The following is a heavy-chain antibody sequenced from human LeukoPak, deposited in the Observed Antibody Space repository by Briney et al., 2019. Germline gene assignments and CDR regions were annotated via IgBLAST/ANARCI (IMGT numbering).Heavy chain of an antibody. CDR2: IYYSGST. CDR1: GGSISSYY. D-gene: IGHD3-10*01. CDR3: ARDGELLWFGELLSYFDY. Sequence: SETLSLTCTVSGGSISSYYWSWIRQPPGKGLEWIGYIYYSGSTNYNPSLKSRVTISVDTSENQFSLKLSSVTAADTAVYYCARDGELLWFGELLSYFDYWGQGTLVTVSS. J-gene: IGHJ4*02. V-gene: IGHV4-59*12.